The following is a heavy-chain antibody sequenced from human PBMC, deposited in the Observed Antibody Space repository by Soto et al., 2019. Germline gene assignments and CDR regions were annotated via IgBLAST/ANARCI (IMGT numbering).Heavy chain of an antibody. CDR2: IYHSGST. D-gene: IGHD3-10*01. CDR1: GGSISSGGYS. Sequence: QLQLQESGSGLVKPSQTLSLTCAVSGGSISSGGYSWSWIRQPPGKGLEWIGYIYHSGSTYYNPSLNSRVTISVDRSKNQFSLKLSSVNAADTAEYYCARAHGSGWGAFDIWGQGTMVTVSS. CDR3: ARAHGSGWGAFDI. V-gene: IGHV4-30-2*01. J-gene: IGHJ3*02.